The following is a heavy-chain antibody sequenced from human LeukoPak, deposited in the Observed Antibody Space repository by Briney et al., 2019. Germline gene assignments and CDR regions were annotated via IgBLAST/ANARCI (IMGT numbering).Heavy chain of an antibody. J-gene: IGHJ3*02. CDR1: GGSISSYY. Sequence: SETLSLTCTVSGGSISSYYWSWIRQPPGKGLEWIGYIYYSGSTNYNPSLKSRVTISVDTSKNQFSLKLSSVTAADTAVYYCARGCDYDILTGYSHDAFDIWGRGTMVTVSS. CDR3: ARGCDYDILTGYSHDAFDI. CDR2: IYYSGST. V-gene: IGHV4-59*01. D-gene: IGHD3-9*01.